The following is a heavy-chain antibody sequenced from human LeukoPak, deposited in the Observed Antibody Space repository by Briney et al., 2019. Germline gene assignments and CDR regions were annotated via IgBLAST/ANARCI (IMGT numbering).Heavy chain of an antibody. CDR3: ARDFLGRGALDY. CDR2: IKQDGSAR. CDR1: GFTFSNYW. V-gene: IGHV3-7*01. Sequence: GGSLRLSCAASGFTFSNYWMNWVRQAPGKGLEWVANIKQDGSARYYVDSVKGRFTISRDNAKNSLYLQLNSLRAEDTAVYYCARDFLGRGALDYWGQGTLVTVSS. J-gene: IGHJ4*02. D-gene: IGHD3-10*01.